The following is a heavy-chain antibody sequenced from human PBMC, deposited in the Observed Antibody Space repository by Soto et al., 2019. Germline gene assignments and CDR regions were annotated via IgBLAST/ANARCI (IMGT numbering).Heavy chain of an antibody. CDR2: ISGSGGST. V-gene: IGHV3-23*01. J-gene: IGHJ4*02. CDR3: AKDRKQWLVRAPDFDY. CDR1: GFTFSSYA. Sequence: GGSLRLSCAASGFTFSSYAMSWVRQAPGKGLEWVSAISGSGGSTYYADSVKGRFTISRDNSKNTLYLQMNSLRAEDTAVYYCAKDRKQWLVRAPDFDYWGQGTLVTVSS. D-gene: IGHD6-19*01.